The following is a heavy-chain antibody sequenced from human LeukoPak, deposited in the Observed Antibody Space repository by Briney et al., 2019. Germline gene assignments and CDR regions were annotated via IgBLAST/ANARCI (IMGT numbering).Heavy chain of an antibody. Sequence: GGSLRLSCAASGFTFSSYGMHWVRQAPGKGLEWVAVISYDGSNKYYADSVKGRFTISRDNSKNTLYLQMNSLRVEDTAVYYCAREIGMIVRGYFDYWGQGTLVTVSS. J-gene: IGHJ4*02. CDR3: AREIGMIVRGYFDY. CDR2: ISYDGSNK. CDR1: GFTFSSYG. V-gene: IGHV3-30*19. D-gene: IGHD3-22*01.